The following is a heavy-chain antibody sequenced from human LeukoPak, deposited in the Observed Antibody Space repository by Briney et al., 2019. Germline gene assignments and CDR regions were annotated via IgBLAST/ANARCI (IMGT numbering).Heavy chain of an antibody. CDR1: GFTFTAYY. CDR3: ARGGYTTAWYFYY. CDR2: INPNSGGT. J-gene: IGHJ4*02. Sequence: ASVKVSCKASGFTFTAYYIHWVRQAPGQGLEWMGFINPNSGGTNYAQKFQGRVTMTRDTSITTAYMELSSLKSDDTAVYYCARGGYTTAWYFYYWGQGTLVTVSS. V-gene: IGHV1-2*02. D-gene: IGHD6-19*01.